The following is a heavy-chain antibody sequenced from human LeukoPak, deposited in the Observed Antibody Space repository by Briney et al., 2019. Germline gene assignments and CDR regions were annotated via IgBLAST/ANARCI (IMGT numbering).Heavy chain of an antibody. D-gene: IGHD5-24*01. CDR3: ASPPSPRDGYNQADY. CDR1: GGSISSSSYY. Sequence: PSETLSLTCTVSGGSISSSSYYWGWIRQPPGKGLEWIGSIYYSGSTYYNPSLKSRVTISVDTSKNQFSLKLSSVTAADTAVYYCASPPSPRDGYNQADYWGQGTLVTVSS. V-gene: IGHV4-39*01. CDR2: IYYSGST. J-gene: IGHJ4*02.